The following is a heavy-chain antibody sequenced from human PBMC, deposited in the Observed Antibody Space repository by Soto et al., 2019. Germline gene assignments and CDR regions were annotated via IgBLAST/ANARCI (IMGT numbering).Heavy chain of an antibody. CDR1: GFTFSSYS. D-gene: IGHD1-1*01. J-gene: IGHJ3*02. CDR2: ISSSSSYI. Sequence: GGSLRVSCAASGFTFSSYSMNWVRQAPGKGLGWVSSISSSSSYIYYADSVKGRFTISIXXXXXSXYXQXXXLRAXDTAVYYCARHPGLDDAFDIWGEGTMDTVSS. V-gene: IGHV3-21*01. CDR3: ARHPGLDDAFDI.